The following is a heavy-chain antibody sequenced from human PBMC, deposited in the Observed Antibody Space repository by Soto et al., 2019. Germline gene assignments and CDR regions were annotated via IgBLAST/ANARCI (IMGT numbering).Heavy chain of an antibody. D-gene: IGHD3-22*01. V-gene: IGHV1-69*01. CDR3: ARDKSYYDSSGYQTSNWFDP. Sequence: VKVSCKASGGTFSSYAISWVRQAPGQGLEWMGGIIPIFGTANYAQKFQGRVTITADESTSTAYMELSSLRSEDTAVYYCARDKSYYDSSGYQTSNWFDPWGQGTLVTVSS. CDR2: IIPIFGTA. CDR1: GGTFSSYA. J-gene: IGHJ5*02.